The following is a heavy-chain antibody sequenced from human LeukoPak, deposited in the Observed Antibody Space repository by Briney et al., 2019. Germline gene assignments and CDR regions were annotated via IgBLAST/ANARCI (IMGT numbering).Heavy chain of an antibody. CDR2: ISSSGSTI. V-gene: IGHV3-11*01. CDR3: ARAAEYYYDSSGYCGY. CDR1: GFTFSDYY. Sequence: GGSLRLSCAASGFTFSDYYMSWIRQAPGKGLEWVSYISSSGSTIYYADSVKGRFTISRDNAKNSLYLQMNSLRAEDTAVYYCARAAEYYYDSSGYCGYRGQGTLVTVSS. D-gene: IGHD3-22*01. J-gene: IGHJ4*02.